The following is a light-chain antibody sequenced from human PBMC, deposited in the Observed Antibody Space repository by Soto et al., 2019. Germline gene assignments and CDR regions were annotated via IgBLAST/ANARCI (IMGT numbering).Light chain of an antibody. Sequence: EIVLTQSPGTLALSPGERGTLSCRASQSVSSNYLAWYQQNPGPAPRLLMYGASSRATGIPARFSGRGPATDFPPTISSLQSEDFAVYYCQQYNNWPWTFGQGPRWIS. J-gene: IGKJ1*01. CDR1: QSVSSN. CDR2: GAS. V-gene: IGKV3D-15*01. CDR3: QQYNNWPWT.